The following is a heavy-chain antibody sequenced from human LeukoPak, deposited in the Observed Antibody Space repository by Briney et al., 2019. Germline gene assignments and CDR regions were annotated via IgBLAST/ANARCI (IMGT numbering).Heavy chain of an antibody. CDR2: ISSSGSTI. CDR3: TREAVAGDFDY. J-gene: IGHJ4*02. Sequence: GGSLRLSCAASGFTFSDYYMSWIRQAPGKGLEWVSYISSSGSTIYYADSVKGRFTISRDNAKNSRYLQMNSLRAEDTAVYYCTREAVAGDFDYWGQGTLVTVSS. CDR1: GFTFSDYY. D-gene: IGHD6-19*01. V-gene: IGHV3-11*04.